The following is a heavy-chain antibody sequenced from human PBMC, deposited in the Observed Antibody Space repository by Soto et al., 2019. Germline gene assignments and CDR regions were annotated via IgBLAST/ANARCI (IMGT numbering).Heavy chain of an antibody. CDR1: EGTLNSYA. V-gene: IGHV1-69*01. CDR3: AGGASRWYPYVFDS. J-gene: IGHJ4*02. Sequence: QAQVVQSGAEGRKPGSSVKLSCKASEGTLNSYAIAWVRQPPGQGLEWMGGIIPYYNTLNYAQKFQNRVTITADDSTNTVYMELSSLRSDDTAVYFCAGGASRWYPYVFDSWAQGTLVTVSS. CDR2: IIPYYNTL. D-gene: IGHD6-13*01.